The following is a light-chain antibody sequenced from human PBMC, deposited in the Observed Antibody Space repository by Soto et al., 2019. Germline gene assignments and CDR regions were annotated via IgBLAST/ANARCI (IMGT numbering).Light chain of an antibody. J-gene: IGKJ3*01. Sequence: EIVLTQSPGTLSLSPGETATVSCRATESLITKALAWYQQKPGQAPRLLIYGASTRATGIPARFSGSGSGTEFTLTISSLQSEDFAVYYCQQYNNWPPVTFGPGTKVDIK. CDR2: GAS. V-gene: IGKV3-15*01. CDR3: QQYNNWPPVT. CDR1: ESLITKA.